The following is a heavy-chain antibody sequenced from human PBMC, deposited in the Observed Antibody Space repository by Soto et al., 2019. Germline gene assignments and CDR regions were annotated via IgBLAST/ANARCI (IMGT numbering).Heavy chain of an antibody. CDR2: INHSGST. CDR1: GGSFSGYY. V-gene: IGHV4-34*01. CDR3: ARMWGSGYYFHFPHDAFDI. J-gene: IGHJ3*02. Sequence: SETLSLTCAVYGGSFSGYYWSWIRQPPGKGLEWIGEINHSGSTNYNPSLKSRVTISVDTSKNQFSLKLSSVTAADTAVYYCARMWGSGYYFHFPHDAFDIWGQGTMVTVSS. D-gene: IGHD3-3*01.